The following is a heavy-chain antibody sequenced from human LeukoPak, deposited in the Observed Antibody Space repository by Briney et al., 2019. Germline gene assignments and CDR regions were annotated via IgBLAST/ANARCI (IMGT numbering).Heavy chain of an antibody. CDR1: GFTVSSNY. Sequence: GGSLRLSCAASGFTVSSNYMSWVRQAPGKGLEWVSVIYSGGSTYYADSVKGRFTISRDNSKNTLYLQMNSLRAEDTAVYYCARDSCPSSLLYSGHDCGDAFDIWGQGTMVTVSS. V-gene: IGHV3-66*01. CDR2: IYSGGST. CDR3: ARDSCPSSLLYSGHDCGDAFDI. D-gene: IGHD5-12*01. J-gene: IGHJ3*02.